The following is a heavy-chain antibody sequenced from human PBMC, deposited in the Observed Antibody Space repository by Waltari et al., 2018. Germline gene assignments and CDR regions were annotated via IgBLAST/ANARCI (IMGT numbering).Heavy chain of an antibody. J-gene: IGHJ4*02. CDR3: ARGGGWGSYSVVY. CDR2: IYYSGGK. Sequence: QLQLQESGPGLVKPSETLSLTCTVSGGSISSSSYYWGWIRQPPGKGLEWIGSIYYSGGKDQNPTSKGKVTKAVDTSKNQFSLKVSSVTAAETAVYYCARGGGWGSYSVVYWGQGTLVTVSS. V-gene: IGHV4-39*07. CDR1: GGSISSSSYY. D-gene: IGHD1-26*01.